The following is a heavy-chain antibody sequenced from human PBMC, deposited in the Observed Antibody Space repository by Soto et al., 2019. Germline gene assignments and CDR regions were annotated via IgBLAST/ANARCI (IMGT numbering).Heavy chain of an antibody. J-gene: IGHJ6*02. CDR3: ARELRAAGRPGIDV. Sequence: QVQLVQSGAEVKKPGSSVKVSCKASGGSFSSYAISWVRQAPGQGLEWMGGIIPIVGTGNYAQNFQGRVTLTADESTSTAYMELSSLRSEETAMYYCARELRAAGRPGIDVWGQGTTVTVSS. V-gene: IGHV1-69*01. D-gene: IGHD6-13*01. CDR2: IIPIVGTG. CDR1: GGSFSSYA.